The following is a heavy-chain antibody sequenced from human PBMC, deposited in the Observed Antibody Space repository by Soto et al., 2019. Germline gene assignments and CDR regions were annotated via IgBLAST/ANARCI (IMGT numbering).Heavy chain of an antibody. D-gene: IGHD2-2*01. CDR3: ARCGEYCSSTSCYPDYYGMDV. J-gene: IGHJ6*02. Sequence: GESLNISCKGSGYSFTSYWIGWVRQMPGKGLEWMGIIYPGDSDTRYSPSFQVQVTISADKSISTAYLQWSSLKASDTAMYYCARCGEYCSSTSCYPDYYGMDVWGQGTTVTVSS. CDR1: GYSFTSYW. V-gene: IGHV5-51*01. CDR2: IYPGDSDT.